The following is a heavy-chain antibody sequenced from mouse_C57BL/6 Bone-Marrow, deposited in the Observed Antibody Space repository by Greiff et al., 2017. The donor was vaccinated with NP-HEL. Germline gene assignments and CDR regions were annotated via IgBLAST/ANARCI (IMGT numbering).Heavy chain of an antibody. CDR2: ISYDGSN. CDR1: GYSITSGYY. J-gene: IGHJ2*01. CDR3: ARDLGLLLYFDY. V-gene: IGHV3-6*01. D-gene: IGHD1-1*01. Sequence: EVKVEESGPGLVKPSQSLSLTCSVTGYSITSGYYWNWIRQFPGNKLEWMGYISYDGSNNYNPSLKNRISITRDTSKNQFFLKLNSVTTEDTATYYCARDLGLLLYFDYWGQGTTLTVSS.